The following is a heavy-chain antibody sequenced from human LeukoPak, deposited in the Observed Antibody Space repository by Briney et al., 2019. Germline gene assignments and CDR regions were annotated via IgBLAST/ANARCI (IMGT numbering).Heavy chain of an antibody. V-gene: IGHV4-39*07. CDR1: GGSISSSSYY. D-gene: IGHD3-10*01. Sequence: SETLSLTCTVSGGSISSSSYYWGWIRQPPGKGLEWIGSIYYSGSTYYNPSLKSRVTISVDTPKNQFSLKLSSVTAADTAVYYCARTFYGSGSYYIDYWGQGTLVTVSS. J-gene: IGHJ4*02. CDR3: ARTFYGSGSYYIDY. CDR2: IYYSGST.